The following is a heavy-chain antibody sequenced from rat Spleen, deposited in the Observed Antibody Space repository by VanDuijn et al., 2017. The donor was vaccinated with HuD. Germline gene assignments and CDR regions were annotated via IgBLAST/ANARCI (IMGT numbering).Heavy chain of an antibody. J-gene: IGHJ2*01. V-gene: IGHV5-22*01. Sequence: ELQLVESGGGLVQPGRSLKLSCAASGFAFSDYYMAWVRQAPKKGLEWVASISYEGSTTYYGDSVKGRFTISRDNAKNSLYLQMNSLRSEDTATYYCARQGTIAAISHYFDYWGQGVMVTVSS. CDR2: ISYEGSTT. D-gene: IGHD1-2*01. CDR3: ARQGTIAAISHYFDY. CDR1: GFAFSDYY.